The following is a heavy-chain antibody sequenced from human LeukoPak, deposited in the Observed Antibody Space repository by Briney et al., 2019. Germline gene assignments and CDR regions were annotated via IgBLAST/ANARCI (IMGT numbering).Heavy chain of an antibody. CDR1: GFTFSSYS. Sequence: GGSLRLSCAASGFTFSSYSMNWVRQAPGEGLEWVSSISSSSSYIYYADSVKGRFTISRDNAKNSLYLQMNSLRAEDTAVYYCARDFSGDYYDSSGYYDFGIDYWGQGTLVTVSS. CDR3: ARDFSGDYYDSSGYYDFGIDY. D-gene: IGHD3-22*01. J-gene: IGHJ4*02. V-gene: IGHV3-21*01. CDR2: ISSSSSYI.